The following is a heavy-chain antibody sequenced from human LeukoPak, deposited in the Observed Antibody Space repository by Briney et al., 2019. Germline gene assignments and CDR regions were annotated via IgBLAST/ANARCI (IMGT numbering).Heavy chain of an antibody. Sequence: SQTLSLTCPVSGGSISSGDYYWSWIRQPPGKGLEWIGYIYHSGSTYYNPSLKSRVTISVDRSKNQFSLKLSSVTAADTAVYYCARGYCSGGSCYSYYFDYWGQGTLVTVSS. CDR1: GGSISSGDYY. CDR2: IYHSGST. V-gene: IGHV4-30-2*01. J-gene: IGHJ4*02. CDR3: ARGYCSGGSCYSYYFDY. D-gene: IGHD2-15*01.